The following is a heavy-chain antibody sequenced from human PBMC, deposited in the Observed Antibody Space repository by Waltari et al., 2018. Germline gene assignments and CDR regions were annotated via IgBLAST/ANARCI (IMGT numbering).Heavy chain of an antibody. V-gene: IGHV3-30*15. CDR3: AKSDYYDFWSGYYLDY. CDR1: GFTFNCYA. Sequence: QVQLVESGGGVVQPGRSLRLSCAGPGFTFNCYAMHWVRQAPGKGLEWVAIISYDGNNKYYADSVKGRFTISRDKSKNTVYLQMSGLGAEDTAVYYCAKSDYYDFWSGYYLDYWGQGTLVTVSS. J-gene: IGHJ4*02. CDR2: ISYDGNNK. D-gene: IGHD3-3*01.